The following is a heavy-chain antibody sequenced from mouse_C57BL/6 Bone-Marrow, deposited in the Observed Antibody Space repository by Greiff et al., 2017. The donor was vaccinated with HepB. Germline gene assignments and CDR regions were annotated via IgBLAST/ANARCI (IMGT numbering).Heavy chain of an antibody. J-gene: IGHJ2*01. CDR2: ISDGGSYT. Sequence: EVKLMESGGDLVKPGGSLKLSCAASGFTFSSYAMSWVRQTPEKRLEWVATISDGGSYTYYPDNVKGRFTISRDNAKNNLYLQMSHLKSEDTAMYYCARAPRWLLQDYWGQGTTLTVSS. CDR3: ARAPRWLLQDY. CDR1: GFTFSSYA. D-gene: IGHD2-3*01. V-gene: IGHV5-4*03.